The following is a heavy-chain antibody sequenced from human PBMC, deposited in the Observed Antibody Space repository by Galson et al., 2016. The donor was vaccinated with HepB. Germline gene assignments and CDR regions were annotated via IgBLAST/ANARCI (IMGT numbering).Heavy chain of an antibody. V-gene: IGHV3-53*01. Sequence: SLRLSCAASGFTVSSTYMSWVRQAPGKGLEWVSVIYRGGSTYYADSVKGRFTISRDNSKNTLYLQMNSLRAEDTAVYYCARDAPYSRAFKWGQGTLVTVSS. J-gene: IGHJ4*02. D-gene: IGHD6-13*01. CDR1: GFTVSSTY. CDR2: IYRGGST. CDR3: ARDAPYSRAFK.